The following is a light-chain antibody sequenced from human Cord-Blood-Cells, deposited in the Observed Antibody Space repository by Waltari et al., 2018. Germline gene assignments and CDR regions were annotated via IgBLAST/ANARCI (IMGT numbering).Light chain of an antibody. CDR3: CSYASSSTYV. CDR2: EGS. CDR1: SSDVGSYNL. V-gene: IGLV2-23*01. Sequence: QSALTQPASVSGSPGQSITISCTGTSSDVGSYNLVSWYQQHPGKAPKLMIYEGSKRPSGVSKRFSGSKSGNTASLTISGLQAEDEADYYCCSYASSSTYVFGTGTKVTVL. J-gene: IGLJ1*01.